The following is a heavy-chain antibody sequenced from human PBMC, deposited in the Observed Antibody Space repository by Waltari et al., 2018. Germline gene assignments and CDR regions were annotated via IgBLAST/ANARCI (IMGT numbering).Heavy chain of an antibody. CDR3: AKSPVAYYYYYMDV. J-gene: IGHJ6*03. CDR2: ISWNSGSI. CDR1: GFTFDDYA. V-gene: IGHV3-9*01. Sequence: EVQLVESGGGLVQPGRSLRLSCAASGFTFDDYAMHWVRQAPGKGLEWVSVISWNSGSIGYADSVKGRFTISRDNAKNSLYLQMNSLRAEDTALYYCAKSPVAYYYYYMDVWGKGTTVTVSS. D-gene: IGHD6-19*01.